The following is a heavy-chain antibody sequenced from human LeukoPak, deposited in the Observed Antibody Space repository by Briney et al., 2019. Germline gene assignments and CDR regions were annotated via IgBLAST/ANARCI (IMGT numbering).Heavy chain of an antibody. V-gene: IGHV3-23*01. CDR1: GFTFSTFA. J-gene: IGHJ4*02. CDR3: ARVAYGGNAFDF. CDR2: IFPSGGEI. D-gene: IGHD4-23*01. Sequence: GGSLRLSCAASGFTFSTFAMIWVRQPPGKGLEWVSSIFPSGGEIHYADSVRGRFAISRDNAKNTLYLQMNILRAEDTSVYYCARVAYGGNAFDFWGQGTLVTVSS.